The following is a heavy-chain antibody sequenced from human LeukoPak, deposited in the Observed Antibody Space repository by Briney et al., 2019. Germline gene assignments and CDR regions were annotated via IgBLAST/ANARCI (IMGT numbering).Heavy chain of an antibody. CDR1: GFTFDDYA. Sequence: GGSLRLSCAASGFTFDDYAMHWVRQAPGKGLEWVSLISWDGGSTYYADSVKGRFTISRDNSKNSLYLQMNSLRAEDTALYYCAKDSVGSSGPDGHYYYYMDVWGKGTTVTVSS. V-gene: IGHV3-43D*03. CDR2: ISWDGGST. CDR3: AKDSVGSSGPDGHYYYYMDV. J-gene: IGHJ6*03. D-gene: IGHD6-19*01.